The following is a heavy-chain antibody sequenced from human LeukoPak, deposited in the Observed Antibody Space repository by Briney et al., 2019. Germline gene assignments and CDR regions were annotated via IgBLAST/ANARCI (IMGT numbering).Heavy chain of an antibody. V-gene: IGHV3-23*01. D-gene: IGHD3-10*01. J-gene: IGHJ4*02. CDR2: ISGSGGST. Sequence: PGGSLRLSCAASGFTFSSYAMSWVRQAPGKGLEWVSAISGSGGSTYYADSVKGGFTISRDNAKNSLYLQMNSLRAEDTAVYYCAREQDGSGSYYIWGQGTLVTVSS. CDR1: GFTFSSYA. CDR3: AREQDGSGSYYI.